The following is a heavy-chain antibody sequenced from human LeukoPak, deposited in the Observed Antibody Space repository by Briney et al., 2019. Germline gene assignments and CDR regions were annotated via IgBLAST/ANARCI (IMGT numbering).Heavy chain of an antibody. CDR1: GGSFSDYY. Sequence: SETLSLTCAVYGGSFSDYYWSWIRQPPGKGLEWIGEINHSGSTNYNPSLKSRVTISVDTSKNQFSLKLRSVTAADTAVYYCARVPHCSSTSCYPAEGDYYYGMDVWGQGTTVTVSS. D-gene: IGHD2-2*01. CDR2: INHSGST. CDR3: ARVPHCSSTSCYPAEGDYYYGMDV. V-gene: IGHV4-34*01. J-gene: IGHJ6*02.